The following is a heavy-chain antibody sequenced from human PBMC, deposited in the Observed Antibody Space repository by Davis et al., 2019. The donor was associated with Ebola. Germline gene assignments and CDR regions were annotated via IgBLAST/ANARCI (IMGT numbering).Heavy chain of an antibody. CDR3: ARDSITMVEYYYYGMDV. Sequence: GGSLRLSCAASGFTFSDYYMSWIRQAPGKGLEWVSYISSSGSTIYYADSVKGRFTISRANAKNSLYLQINSLRAEDTAVYYCARDSITMVEYYYYGMDVWGQGTTVTVSS. V-gene: IGHV3-11*01. J-gene: IGHJ6*02. D-gene: IGHD3-10*01. CDR2: ISSSGSTI. CDR1: GFTFSDYY.